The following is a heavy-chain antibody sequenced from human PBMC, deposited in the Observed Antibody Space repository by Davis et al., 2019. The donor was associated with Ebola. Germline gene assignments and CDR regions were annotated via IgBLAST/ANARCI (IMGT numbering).Heavy chain of an antibody. CDR1: GESVSDYY. V-gene: IGHV4-34*01. CDR2: INHSGST. CDR3: RTSGPSVLDY. Sequence: PSETLSLTCAVYGESVSDYYWSWIRQPPGKGLEWIGEINHSGSTNYNPSLKSRVTISVDTSKTQFSLKLSSVTAADTAVYYCRTSGPSVLDYWGQGTLVTVSS. D-gene: IGHD6-6*01. J-gene: IGHJ4*02.